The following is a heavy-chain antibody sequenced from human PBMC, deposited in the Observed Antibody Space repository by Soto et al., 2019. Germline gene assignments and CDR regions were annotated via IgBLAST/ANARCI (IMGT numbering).Heavy chain of an antibody. V-gene: IGHV2-5*02. D-gene: IGHD5-12*01. CDR3: ARLTRGVYDLDRLWEKFDY. CDR1: GFSLSTNGMG. Sequence: QITVKESGLTLVKPTQTLTLTCTFSGFSLSTNGMGVGWIRQSPGKALEWLALIYWDDDKRYSPSLRSRLTIPQDTSKTQVDLTMTNMDPVDTATYYFARLTRGVYDLDRLWEKFDYWGQGTLVTVSS. CDR2: IYWDDDK. J-gene: IGHJ4*02.